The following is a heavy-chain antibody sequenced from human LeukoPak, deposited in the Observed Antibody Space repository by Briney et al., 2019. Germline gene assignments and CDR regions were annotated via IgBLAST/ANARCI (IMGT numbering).Heavy chain of an antibody. J-gene: IGHJ4*02. D-gene: IGHD3-10*01. CDR1: GGSISGYF. V-gene: IGHV4-59*08. CDR3: ARNGKDYYGSGNQAHSDY. CDR2: MYHSGGT. Sequence: SETLSLTCTVSGGSISGYFWTWIRQPPGKGLEWIGYMYHSGGTDYNPSLKSRVTISVDTSKNQFSLRLNSVTAADTAVYYCARNGKDYYGSGNQAHSDYWGQGTLVTVSS.